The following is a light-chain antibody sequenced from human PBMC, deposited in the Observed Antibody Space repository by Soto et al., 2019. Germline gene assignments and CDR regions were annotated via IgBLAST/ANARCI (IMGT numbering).Light chain of an antibody. CDR1: SGSVSTNYD. J-gene: IGLJ1*01. V-gene: IGLV8-61*01. CDR3: VLYMGRGNYV. Sequence: QTVVTQEPSFSVSPGRTVTLTCGLTSGSVSTNYDPSWYQQTPGQAPRTLIYSTNIRSSGVPDRFSGSILGNKAALTITGAQADDESDYYCVLYMGRGNYVFGTGTKLTVL. CDR2: STN.